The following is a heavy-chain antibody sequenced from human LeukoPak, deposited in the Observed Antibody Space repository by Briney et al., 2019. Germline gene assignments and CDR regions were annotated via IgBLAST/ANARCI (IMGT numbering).Heavy chain of an antibody. CDR2: ICYSGST. V-gene: IGHV4-59*01. Sequence: SETLSLTCTVSGGAISSYYWSWLRQPPGKGLEWIGYICYSGSTNYNPSLKSRVTISVDTSKNQFSLKLSSVTAADTAVYYCAGQVVMAGDWFDPWGQGTLVTVSS. CDR3: AGQVVMAGDWFDP. D-gene: IGHD4-23*01. CDR1: GGAISSYY. J-gene: IGHJ5*02.